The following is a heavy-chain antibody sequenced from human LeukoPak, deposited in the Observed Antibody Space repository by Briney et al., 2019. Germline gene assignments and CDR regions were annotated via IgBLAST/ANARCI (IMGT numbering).Heavy chain of an antibody. CDR1: GFTFSNYW. J-gene: IGHJ4*02. Sequence: GGSLRLSCAASGFTFSNYWMTWVRQAPGRGLEWVANIRQDGSEKYYVDSVKGRFTISRDNAKNSLYLQMNSLRAEDTAVYYCARDYVWGSDRYTDYWGQGTLVTVS. D-gene: IGHD3-16*02. CDR3: ARDYVWGSDRYTDY. CDR2: IRQDGSEK. V-gene: IGHV3-7*05.